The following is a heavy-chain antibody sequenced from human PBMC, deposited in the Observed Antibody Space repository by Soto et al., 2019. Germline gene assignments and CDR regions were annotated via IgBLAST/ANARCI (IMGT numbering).Heavy chain of an antibody. Sequence: GGSLRLSCAASGFTFSSYAMSWVRQAPGKGLEWVSAISGSGGSTYYADSVKGRFTISRDNSKNTLYLQMNSLRAEDTAVYYCAKDSEYWRQLVRSSGGSCPDYWGQGTLVTVSS. J-gene: IGHJ4*02. D-gene: IGHD2-15*01. CDR3: AKDSEYWRQLVRSSGGSCPDY. CDR1: GFTFSSYA. V-gene: IGHV3-23*01. CDR2: ISGSGGST.